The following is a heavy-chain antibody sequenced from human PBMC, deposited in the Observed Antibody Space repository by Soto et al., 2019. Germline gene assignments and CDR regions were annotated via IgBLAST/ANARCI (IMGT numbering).Heavy chain of an antibody. CDR2: IYHSGST. D-gene: IGHD4-17*01. CDR3: ARGMTTVTTFDY. V-gene: IGHV4-30-2*01. CDR1: GGSISSGGYS. Sequence: QLQLQESGSGLVKPSQTLSLTCAGSGGSISSGGYSWSWIRKPPGKGLEWIGYIYHSGSTNYNPSLKSRVTISVDRSKNQVSLKLSSVTAADTAVYYCARGMTTVTTFDYGGQGTLVTVS. J-gene: IGHJ4*02.